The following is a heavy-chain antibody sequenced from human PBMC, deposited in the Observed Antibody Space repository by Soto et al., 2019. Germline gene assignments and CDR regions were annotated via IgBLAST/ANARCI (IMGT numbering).Heavy chain of an antibody. CDR1: GYTFTSYG. V-gene: IGHV1-69*13. CDR2: IIPIIGTA. Sequence: ASVKVSCKASGYTFTSYGISWVRQAPGQGLEWMGGIIPIIGTANYAQKFQGRVTITADESTSTAYMELSSLRSEDTAVYYCARGVSWNYVVPFDPWGQGTLVTVSS. CDR3: ARGVSWNYVVPFDP. D-gene: IGHD1-7*01. J-gene: IGHJ5*02.